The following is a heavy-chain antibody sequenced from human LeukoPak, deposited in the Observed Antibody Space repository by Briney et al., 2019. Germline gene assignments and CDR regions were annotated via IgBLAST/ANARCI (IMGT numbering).Heavy chain of an antibody. Sequence: GGSLRLSCAASGFTFSSYWMHWVRQAPGKGLVWVSRINSDGSSTSYADSVKGRFTISRDNAKNTLYLQMSSLRAEDTAVYYCAREQDTAMVPGDYWGQGTLVTVSS. V-gene: IGHV3-74*01. CDR1: GFTFSSYW. CDR2: INSDGSST. CDR3: AREQDTAMVPGDY. J-gene: IGHJ4*02. D-gene: IGHD5-18*01.